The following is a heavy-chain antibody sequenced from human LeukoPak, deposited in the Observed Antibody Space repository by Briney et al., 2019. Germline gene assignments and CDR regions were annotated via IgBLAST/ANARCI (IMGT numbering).Heavy chain of an antibody. CDR1: GFTFSSYG. Sequence: GGSLRLSCAASGFTFSSYGMSWVRQAPGKGLEWVSAISGSGGSTYYADSVKGRFTISRDNSKNTLYLQMNSLRAEDTAVYYCAKLVGVLGDYGPTSDQNYYYYYYMDVWGKGTTVTISS. CDR3: AKLVGVLGDYGPTSDQNYYYYYYMDV. V-gene: IGHV3-23*01. J-gene: IGHJ6*03. D-gene: IGHD4-17*01. CDR2: ISGSGGST.